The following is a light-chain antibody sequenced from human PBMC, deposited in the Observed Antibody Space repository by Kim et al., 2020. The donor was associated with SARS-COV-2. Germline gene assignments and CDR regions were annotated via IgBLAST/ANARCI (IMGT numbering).Light chain of an antibody. CDR1: QSVRTW. Sequence: ASVTASVGDSVTITCQASQSVRTWMAWFQHKPGKAPRPLLYKTSTLQNGVPLGFSGSRSGTEFTLTITSLQPDDSATDFCQQYNSFGGGTKVDI. V-gene: IGKV1-5*03. CDR2: KTS. J-gene: IGKJ4*01. CDR3: QQYNS.